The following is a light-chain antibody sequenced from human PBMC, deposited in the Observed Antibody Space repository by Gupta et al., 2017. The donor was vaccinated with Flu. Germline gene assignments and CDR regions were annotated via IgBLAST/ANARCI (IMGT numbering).Light chain of an antibody. J-gene: IGKJ1*01. CDR3: MQYHSSAPRAPWT. Sequence: QQKPGQAPRLLIYGASTRATDTPARFSGSGSGREFTLTISGLQSEDFATYYCMQYHSSAPRAPWTFGQGTKVEIK. CDR2: GAS. V-gene: IGKV3D-15*01.